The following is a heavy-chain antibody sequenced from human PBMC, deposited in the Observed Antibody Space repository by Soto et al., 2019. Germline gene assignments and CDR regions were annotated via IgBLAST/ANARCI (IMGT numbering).Heavy chain of an antibody. Sequence: GSLRLSCAGSGFTFSMYWMQWCLQFPGKVPVWVARIYNDGTYADYADSVKGRFTISRDNAKDTLYLQMNDLRAEDSALYHCTRGPRATSAGTSAHWGQGTLVTVSS. J-gene: IGHJ4*02. CDR2: IYNDGTYA. V-gene: IGHV3-74*01. D-gene: IGHD6-13*01. CDR3: TRGPRATSAGTSAH. CDR1: GFTFSMYW.